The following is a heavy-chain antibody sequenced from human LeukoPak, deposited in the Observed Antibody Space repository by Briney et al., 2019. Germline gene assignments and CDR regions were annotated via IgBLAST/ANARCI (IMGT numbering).Heavy chain of an antibody. Sequence: GGSLRLSRAASGFTFSSYAMSWVRQAPGKGLEWVAVISYDGSNKYYADSVKGRFTISRDNSKNTLYLQMNSLRAEDTAVYYCARDWNGWGSINYYYYMDVWGKGATVTVSS. CDR3: ARDWNGWGSINYYYYMDV. D-gene: IGHD1-1*01. CDR2: ISYDGSNK. V-gene: IGHV3-30-3*01. J-gene: IGHJ6*03. CDR1: GFTFSSYA.